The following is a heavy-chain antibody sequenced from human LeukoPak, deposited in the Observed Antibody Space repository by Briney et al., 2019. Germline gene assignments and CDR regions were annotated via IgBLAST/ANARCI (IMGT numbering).Heavy chain of an antibody. Sequence: PGGSLRLSCAASGFTFSSYAMSWVRQAPGKGLEWVSAISGSGGSTYYADSVKGRFTISRDNSKNTLYLQMNSLRAEDTALYYCAKDRGGVKVPAAMRYFDYWGQGTLVTVSS. J-gene: IGHJ4*02. V-gene: IGHV3-23*01. CDR1: GFTFSSYA. D-gene: IGHD2-2*01. CDR3: AKDRGGVKVPAAMRYFDY. CDR2: ISGSGGST.